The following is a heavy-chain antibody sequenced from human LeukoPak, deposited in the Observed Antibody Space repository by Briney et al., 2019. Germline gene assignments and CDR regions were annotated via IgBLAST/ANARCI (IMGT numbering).Heavy chain of an antibody. CDR1: GFTFSSYA. CDR3: AKEVLYYYDSSGYYPWLGY. V-gene: IGHV3-23*01. J-gene: IGHJ4*02. Sequence: PGGSLRLSCAASGFTFSSYAMSWVRQAPGKGLEWVSAISGSGGSTYYADSVKGRFTISRDNSKNTLYLQMNSLRAEDTAVYYCAKEVLYYYDSSGYYPWLGYWGQGTLVTVSS. D-gene: IGHD3-22*01. CDR2: ISGSGGST.